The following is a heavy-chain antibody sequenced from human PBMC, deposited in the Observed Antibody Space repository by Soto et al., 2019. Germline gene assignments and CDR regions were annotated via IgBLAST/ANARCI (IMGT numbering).Heavy chain of an antibody. D-gene: IGHD3-10*01. CDR3: ARGTAVRGLIRRTYAWVDP. V-gene: IGHV4-34*01. J-gene: IGHJ5*02. Sequence: QVQLQQWGAGLLKPSETLSLTCAVYGGSFSGSYWSWIRLPPGKGLEWIGEVNHRGITTDTNYNPSLKSRVTIAADTPKNQFSLKLSSVTAAETAVYYRARGTAVRGLIRRTYAWVDPWGQGTRVTVSS. CDR2: VNHRGITTDT. CDR1: GGSFSGSY.